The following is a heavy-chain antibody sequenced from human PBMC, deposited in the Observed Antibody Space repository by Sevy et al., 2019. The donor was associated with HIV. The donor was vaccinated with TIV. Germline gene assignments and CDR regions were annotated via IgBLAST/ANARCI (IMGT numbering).Heavy chain of an antibody. CDR2: INHSGST. Sequence: SETLSLTCAVYGGSFSGYYWSWIRQPPGKGLEWIGEINHSGSTNYNPSLKSRVTISVDTSKNQFSLKLSSVTAADTAVYYWASAAAAGTVRYYYYYGMDVWGQGTTVTVSS. D-gene: IGHD6-13*01. V-gene: IGHV4-34*01. J-gene: IGHJ6*02. CDR1: GGSFSGYY. CDR3: ASAAAAGTVRYYYYYGMDV.